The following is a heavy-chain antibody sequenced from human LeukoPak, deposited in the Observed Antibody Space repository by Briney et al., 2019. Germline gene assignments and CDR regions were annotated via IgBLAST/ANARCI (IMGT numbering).Heavy chain of an antibody. CDR1: GFTFSSYG. V-gene: IGHV3-30*02. Sequence: PGGSLRLSCAASGFTFSSYGMHWVRQAPGKGLEWVAFIRYDGSNKYYADSVKGRFTISRDNSKNTLYLQMNSLRAEDTAVYYCAKAGRGYQLWIAFDYWGQGTLVTVSS. J-gene: IGHJ4*02. D-gene: IGHD2-2*01. CDR3: AKAGRGYQLWIAFDY. CDR2: IRYDGSNK.